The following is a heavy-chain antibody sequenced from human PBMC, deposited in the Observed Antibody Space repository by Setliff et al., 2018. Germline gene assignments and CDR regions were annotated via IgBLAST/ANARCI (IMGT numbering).Heavy chain of an antibody. CDR2: IKQGGSEE. V-gene: IGHV3-7*01. CDR1: GFKFNTYW. D-gene: IGHD3-9*01. J-gene: IGHJ6*02. CDR3: AKHGAYNDFLTGYNFYYDMDV. Sequence: GGSLRLSCAASGFKFNTYWMSWVRQAPGKGLEWVANIKQGGSEEHYVDSVKGRFTISRDNAKNSLYLQMNSLRAEDTAVYYCAKHGAYNDFLTGYNFYYDMDVWGQGTTVTVSS.